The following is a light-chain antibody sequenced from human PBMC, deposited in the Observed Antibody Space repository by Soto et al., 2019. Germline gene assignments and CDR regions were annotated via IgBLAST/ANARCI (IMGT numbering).Light chain of an antibody. CDR2: DAA. CDR1: RRFSSY. J-gene: IGKJ1*01. V-gene: IGKV3-11*02. Sequence: IVMTQCPATLSVSPGERATXSCMASRRFSSYMARYQQKPAQAPRLLXYDAANRATGSQARLSGGGSGRDFTLTLSSLEPEDFAVYYCKQRSNWPPWTFGQGTKVDIK. CDR3: KQRSNWPPWT.